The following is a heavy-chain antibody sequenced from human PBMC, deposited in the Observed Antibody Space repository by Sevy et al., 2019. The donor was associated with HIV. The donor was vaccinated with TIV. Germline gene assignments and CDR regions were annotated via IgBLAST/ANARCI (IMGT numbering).Heavy chain of an antibody. J-gene: IGHJ3*02. CDR1: GFTFDDYA. D-gene: IGHD4-17*01. Sequence: GGSLRLSCAASGFTFDDYAMHWVRQAPGKGLEWVSGISWNSSSIGYADSVKGRFTISRDNPKNSLYLQMNSLRAEDTALYYCAKEIAGMTTVIWDAFDIWGQGTMVTVSS. V-gene: IGHV3-9*01. CDR2: ISWNSSSI. CDR3: AKEIAGMTTVIWDAFDI.